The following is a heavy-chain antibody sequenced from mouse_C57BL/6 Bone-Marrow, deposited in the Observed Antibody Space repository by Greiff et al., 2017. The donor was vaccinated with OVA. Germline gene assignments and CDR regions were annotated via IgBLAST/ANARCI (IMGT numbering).Heavy chain of an antibody. CDR3: ARLWDTTVVARGDY. CDR1: GYTFTSYW. D-gene: IGHD1-1*01. V-gene: IGHV1-64*01. J-gene: IGHJ4*01. Sequence: QVQLQQPGAELVKPGASVKLSCKASGYTFTSYWMHWVKQRPGQGLEWIGMIHPNSGSTNYNEKFKSKATLTVDKSSSTAYMQLSSLTSEDSAVYYGARLWDTTVVARGDYWGQGTSVTVSS. CDR2: IHPNSGST.